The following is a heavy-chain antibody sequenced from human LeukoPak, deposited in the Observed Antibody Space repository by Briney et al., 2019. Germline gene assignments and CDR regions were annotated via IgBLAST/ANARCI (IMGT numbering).Heavy chain of an antibody. Sequence: GGSLRLSCAASGFTFSSYAMSWVRQAPGKGLEWVSAISGSGGSTYYADSVKGRFTISRDNSKNTLYLQMNSLRAEDTAVYYCAKGAEVERLRYFDWSLGHFDYWGQGTLVTVSS. CDR2: ISGSGGST. CDR3: AKGAEVERLRYFDWSLGHFDY. D-gene: IGHD3-9*01. V-gene: IGHV3-23*01. J-gene: IGHJ4*02. CDR1: GFTFSSYA.